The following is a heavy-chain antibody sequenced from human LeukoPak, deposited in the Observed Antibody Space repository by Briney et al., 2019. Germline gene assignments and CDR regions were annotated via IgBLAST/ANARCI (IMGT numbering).Heavy chain of an antibody. V-gene: IGHV3-48*03. J-gene: IGHJ4*02. CDR3: ASSTAIGY. CDR2: ISSSGRTI. Sequence: PGGSLRLSCAASGFTFSNYEMNWVRQAPGKGLEWVSYISSSGRTIYYADSVKGRFTIPRDNAKNSLYLQMNSLRTEDTAVYYCASSTAIGYWGQGTLVTVSS. CDR1: GFTFSNYE.